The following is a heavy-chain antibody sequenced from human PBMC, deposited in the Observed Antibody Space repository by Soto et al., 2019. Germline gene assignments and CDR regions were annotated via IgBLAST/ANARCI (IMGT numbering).Heavy chain of an antibody. Sequence: QVQLVQSGAEVKKPGASVKVSCKASGYTFTSYGISWVRQAPGQGLEWMGWISAYNGNTNYAQKLQGRVTMTTDTSTNTAYMELRSLRSDDTAVYYCARDSTLWVATIIRLPTPNGHFDYWGQGTLVTVSS. D-gene: IGHD5-12*01. J-gene: IGHJ4*02. CDR2: ISAYNGNT. V-gene: IGHV1-18*01. CDR3: ARDSTLWVATIIRLPTPNGHFDY. CDR1: GYTFTSYG.